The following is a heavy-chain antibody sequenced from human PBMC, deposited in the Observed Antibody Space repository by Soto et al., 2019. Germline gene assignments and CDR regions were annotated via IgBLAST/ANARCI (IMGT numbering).Heavy chain of an antibody. V-gene: IGHV1-3*01. CDR3: ARLYSSSTYYGMDV. CDR1: GYTFTSYA. D-gene: IGHD6-6*01. Sequence: ASVKVSCKASGYTFTSYAMHWVRQAPGQRLEWMGWINAGNGNTKYSQKFQGRVTITRDTSASTAYMELSSLRSEDTAVYYCARLYSSSTYYGMDVWGQGPTVTVSS. J-gene: IGHJ6*02. CDR2: INAGNGNT.